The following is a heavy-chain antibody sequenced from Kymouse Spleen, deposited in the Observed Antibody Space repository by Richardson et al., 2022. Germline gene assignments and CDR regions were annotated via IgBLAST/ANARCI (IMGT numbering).Heavy chain of an antibody. Sequence: QVQLQQWGAGLLKPSETLSLTCAVYGGSFSGYYWSWIRQPPGKGLEWIGEINHSGSTNYNPSLKSRVTISVDTSKNQFSLKLSSVTAADTAVYYCAREVAAAGSYFDYWGQGTLVTVSS. CDR3: AREVAAAGSYFDY. J-gene: IGHJ4*02. V-gene: IGHV4-34*01. CDR1: GGSFSGYY. CDR2: INHSGST. D-gene: IGHD6-13*01.